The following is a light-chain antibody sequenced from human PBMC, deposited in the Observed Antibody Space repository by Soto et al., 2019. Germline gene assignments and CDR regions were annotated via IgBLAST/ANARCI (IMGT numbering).Light chain of an antibody. J-gene: IGKJ1*01. Sequence: ESGLTQSPGTLSLSPGERVTLSCRASQSVSSSYLAWYQQKPGQAPRPLIYGASSRAIGIPDRFSGSGSGTDFTLTISRLEPEDFAVYYCQHYGSSPWRFGRGTNVDIK. CDR2: GAS. V-gene: IGKV3-20*01. CDR1: QSVSSSY. CDR3: QHYGSSPWR.